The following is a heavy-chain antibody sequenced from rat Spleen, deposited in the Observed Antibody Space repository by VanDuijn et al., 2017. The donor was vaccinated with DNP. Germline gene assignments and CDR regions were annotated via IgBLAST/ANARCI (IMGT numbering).Heavy chain of an antibody. J-gene: IGHJ4*01. CDR2: IRYDGGST. D-gene: IGHD1-4*01. V-gene: IGHV5-20*01. CDR1: GFTFSDYY. CDR3: AKDRTGGYAMDA. Sequence: EVQLVESGGDLVQSGRSLKLLCAASGFTFSDYYMAWIRQAPTKGLEWVAYIRYDGGSTKYGDSGKGRFTISRDNAENTVYLQMNSLRSEDTATYYCAKDRTGGYAMDAWGQGTSVTVSS.